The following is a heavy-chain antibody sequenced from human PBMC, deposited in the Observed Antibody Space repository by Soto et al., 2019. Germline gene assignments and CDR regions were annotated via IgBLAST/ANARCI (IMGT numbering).Heavy chain of an antibody. J-gene: IGHJ4*02. CDR1: GFTFSSYG. D-gene: IGHD3-10*01. V-gene: IGHV3-33*01. CDR2: IWYDGSNK. Sequence: QVQLVESGGGVVQPGRSLRLSCAASGFTFSSYGMHWVRQAPGKGLEWVADIWYDGSNKYYADSVKGRFTISRDNSKNTLYLQMNSLRAEDTAVYYCARDPPDYYGSGSFDYWGQGTLVTVSS. CDR3: ARDPPDYYGSGSFDY.